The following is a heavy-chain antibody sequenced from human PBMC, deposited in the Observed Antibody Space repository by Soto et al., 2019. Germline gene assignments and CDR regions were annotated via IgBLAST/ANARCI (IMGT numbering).Heavy chain of an antibody. V-gene: IGHV3-23*01. Sequence: GGSLRLSCAASGFTFSIYAVAWIRQTPGKGLEWVSVIGAGSDGIQYVDSVKGRFSISRDNSKNTLYLHMNSLRAEDTAIYYCAKYSTSGPSRFFDLWGQGTRVTVSS. CDR3: AKYSTSGPSRFFDL. D-gene: IGHD5-12*01. CDR1: GFTFSIYA. CDR2: IGAGSDGI. J-gene: IGHJ4*02.